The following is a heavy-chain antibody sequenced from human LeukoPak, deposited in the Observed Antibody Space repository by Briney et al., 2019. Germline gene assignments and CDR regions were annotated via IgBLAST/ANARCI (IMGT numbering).Heavy chain of an antibody. CDR1: GFTFRSSW. Sequence: PGGSLRISCAASGFTFRSSWMHWVRQAPGKGLMWISRLNGDGSITSSADSVKGRFIISRDNAKNTLYLQMNSLRAEDTAIYYCGRGHVDLIVYWGRGTLVTVSS. CDR3: GRGHVDLIVY. D-gene: IGHD5-24*01. J-gene: IGHJ4*02. V-gene: IGHV3-74*01. CDR2: LNGDGSIT.